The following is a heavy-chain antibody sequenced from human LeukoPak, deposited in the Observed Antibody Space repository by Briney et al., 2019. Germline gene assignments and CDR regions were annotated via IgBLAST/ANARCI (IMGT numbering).Heavy chain of an antibody. V-gene: IGHV5-51*01. CDR3: ARREYFGCYIAFDI. J-gene: IGHJ3*02. D-gene: IGHD3-22*01. CDR2: IYPGDSDT. CDR1: GYTSTSYS. Sequence: GESPKISCKGSGYTSTSYSIGWVRQIPGKGLEWMGIIYPGDSDTRYSPSFRGEVPISADKSISTAYLQWSSLKASDTAMYYCARREYFGCYIAFDIWGRGTMVTVSS.